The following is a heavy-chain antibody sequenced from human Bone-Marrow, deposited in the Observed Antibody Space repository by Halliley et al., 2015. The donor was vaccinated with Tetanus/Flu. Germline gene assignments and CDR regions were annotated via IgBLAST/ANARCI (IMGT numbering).Heavy chain of an antibody. D-gene: IGHD4-17*01. J-gene: IGHJ6*02. CDR3: ARGASTVTYYYGLDV. Sequence: GYFHYRGIPNYNPPLKSRVPISVDTSKNQFSLKLTSVTAADTAVYYCARGASTVTYYYGLDVWGQGTTVTVSS. CDR2: FHYRGIP. V-gene: IGHV4-59*09.